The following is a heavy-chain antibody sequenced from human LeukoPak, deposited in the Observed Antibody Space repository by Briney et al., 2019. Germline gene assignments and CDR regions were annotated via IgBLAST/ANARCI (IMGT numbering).Heavy chain of an antibody. CDR1: GGSISSYY. D-gene: IGHD6-13*01. J-gene: IGHJ4*02. V-gene: IGHV4-59*01. CDR3: ARGGYSSSWYNFEC. Sequence: SETLSLTCTVSGGSISSYYWRWIRQPPGKGLEWIGYIYYTGSTNYNPSLKSRVTISVDTSKSQFSLKLSSVTAADTAVYYCARGGYSSSWYNFECWSQGTLVTVSS. CDR2: IYYTGST.